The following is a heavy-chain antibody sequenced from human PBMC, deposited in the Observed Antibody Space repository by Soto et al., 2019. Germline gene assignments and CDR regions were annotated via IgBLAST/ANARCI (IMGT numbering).Heavy chain of an antibody. J-gene: IGHJ4*02. V-gene: IGHV2-5*01. Sequence: SGPTLANPTHTLTLTCTFFGFSLSTYGLGVGWIRQPPGKASECLALIYWNDDKRYSPSLKSRLTIAKDTSKNLVVLTMTDVDPVDAATYYCVNNPSSSPSDYWGQGTLVTVSS. CDR2: IYWNDDK. CDR1: GFSLSTYGLG. D-gene: IGHD2-2*01. CDR3: VNNPSSSPSDY.